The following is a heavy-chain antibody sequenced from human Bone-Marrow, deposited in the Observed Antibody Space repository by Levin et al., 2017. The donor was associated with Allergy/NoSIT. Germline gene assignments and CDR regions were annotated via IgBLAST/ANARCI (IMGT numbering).Heavy chain of an antibody. D-gene: IGHD1-1*01. CDR1: DDSIGSSPYF. CDR2: ISYSGST. J-gene: IGHJ4*02. V-gene: IGHV4-39*07. CDR3: ARGTRTGTKRIDY. Sequence: PSQTLSLPCTVSDDSIGSSPYFWGWIRQPPGKGLEWIGSISYSGSTYYSLSLKSRVTISIDTSKNQLSLKLTSVTAADTALYYCARGTRTGTKRIDYWGQGTLVTVSS.